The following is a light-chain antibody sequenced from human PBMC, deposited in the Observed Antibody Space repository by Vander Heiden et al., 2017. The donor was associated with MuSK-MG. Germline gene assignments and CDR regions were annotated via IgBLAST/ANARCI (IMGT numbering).Light chain of an antibody. CDR1: RSDVGGYNY. CDR3: CSYAGSYTSYV. V-gene: IGLV2-11*01. J-gene: IGLJ1*01. CDR2: DVS. Sequence: QSALTQPRSVSGSPGQSVTISCTGTRSDVGGYNYVSWYQQHPGKAPKLMIYDVSNRPSVVPDRFSGSKSGNTASLTISGLQAEDEADYYCCSYAGSYTSYVFGTGTKVTVL.